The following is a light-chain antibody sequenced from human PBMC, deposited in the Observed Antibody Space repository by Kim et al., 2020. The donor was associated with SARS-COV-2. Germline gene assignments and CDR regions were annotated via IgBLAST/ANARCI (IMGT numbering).Light chain of an antibody. J-gene: IGLJ3*02. CDR2: GKY. Sequence: SSELTHDPAVSVALGQTVRLTCQGDSLRNYYATWYQQRPGQAPVLVLFGKYNRPSGIPDRFSGSGSGNTASLTITGAQAEDEADYYCNSRDSSGDHVVFGGGTKLTVL. CDR1: SLRNYY. CDR3: NSRDSSGDHVV. V-gene: IGLV3-19*01.